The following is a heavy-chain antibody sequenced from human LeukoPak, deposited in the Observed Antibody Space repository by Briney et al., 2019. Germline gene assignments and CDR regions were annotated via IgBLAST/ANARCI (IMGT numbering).Heavy chain of an antibody. Sequence: SETLSLTCAVSGGSISSGGYSWSWIRQPPGKGLEWIGYIYHSGSTYYNPSLKSRVTISVDRSKNQFSLKLSSVTAADTAVYYCVCGCGCGFCVFDFWGQGAMVTVSS. CDR2: IYHSGST. V-gene: IGHV4-30-2*01. J-gene: IGHJ3*01. D-gene: IGHD2-21*02. CDR3: VCGCGCGFCVFDF. CDR1: GGSISSGGYS.